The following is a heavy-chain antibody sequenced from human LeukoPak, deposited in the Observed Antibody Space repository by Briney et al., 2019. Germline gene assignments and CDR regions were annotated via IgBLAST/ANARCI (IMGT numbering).Heavy chain of an antibody. CDR3: ARAHSSSFKRDWYFDL. D-gene: IGHD6-13*01. Sequence: GGSLRLSCAASGFTFSDYYMSWVRQAPGKGLEWVSYISSSGSTIYYADSVKGRFTISRDNAKNSLYLQMNSLRAEDTAVYYCARAHSSSFKRDWYFDLWGRGTLVTVSS. CDR1: GFTFSDYY. V-gene: IGHV3-11*04. J-gene: IGHJ2*01. CDR2: ISSSGSTI.